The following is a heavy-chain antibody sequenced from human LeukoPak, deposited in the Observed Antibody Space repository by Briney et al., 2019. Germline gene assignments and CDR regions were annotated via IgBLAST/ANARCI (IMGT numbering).Heavy chain of an antibody. CDR2: IIPIFGTA. Sequence: SVKVTCKASGGTFSSYAISWVRQAPGQGLEWMGGIIPIFGTANYAQKFQGRVTITTDESTSTAYMELSSLRSEDTAVYYCARVSLVGGSGYFYFDYWGQGTLVTVSS. J-gene: IGHJ4*02. CDR3: ARVSLVGGSGYFYFDY. CDR1: GGTFSSYA. D-gene: IGHD3-22*01. V-gene: IGHV1-69*05.